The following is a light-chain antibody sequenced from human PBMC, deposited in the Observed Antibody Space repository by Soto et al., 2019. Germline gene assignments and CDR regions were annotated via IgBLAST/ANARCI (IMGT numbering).Light chain of an antibody. V-gene: IGKV1-13*02. CDR3: QQFNTYPLT. J-gene: IGKJ4*01. CDR1: QGIRSA. CDR2: DAS. Sequence: AIQLTQSPSSLSASVGDRVTITCRASQGIRSALAWYQQKPGKAPKLLIYDASSLESGVPSRFSGIGSGTDFTLTISSLQPEDFGTYYCQQFNTYPLTFGGGTKV.